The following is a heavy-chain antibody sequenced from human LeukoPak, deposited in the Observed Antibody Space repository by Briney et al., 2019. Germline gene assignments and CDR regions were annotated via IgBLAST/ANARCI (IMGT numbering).Heavy chain of an antibody. V-gene: IGHV4-38-2*02. D-gene: IGHD6-6*01. J-gene: IGHJ4*02. CDR3: ARDRSVGVLPAPPFDF. CDR2: VFHSGNT. CDR1: GGSISSYY. Sequence: KASETLSLTCTVSGGSISSYYWSWIRQPPGKGLEWVGSVFHSGNTYYNPSLKSRLTISADTSKNQFSLTLTSVTAADTAVYYCARDRSVGVLPAPPFDFWGQGTLVTVSS.